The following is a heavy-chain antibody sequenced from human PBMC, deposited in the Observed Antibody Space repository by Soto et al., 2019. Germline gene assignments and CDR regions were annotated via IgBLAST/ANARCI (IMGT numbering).Heavy chain of an antibody. CDR3: VRDSHGDY. V-gene: IGHV3-74*01. CDR2: IDHDGPT. Sequence: EVQLVESGGGLVQPGGSLRLSCAGSGFTFSNYWMHWVRQAPGKGLEWVSRIDHDGPTDYADSVGGRFIISRDNAENTLYLQMNSLRPEDTAVYYCVRDSHGDYWGQGTLVTVSS. CDR1: GFTFSNYW. J-gene: IGHJ4*02.